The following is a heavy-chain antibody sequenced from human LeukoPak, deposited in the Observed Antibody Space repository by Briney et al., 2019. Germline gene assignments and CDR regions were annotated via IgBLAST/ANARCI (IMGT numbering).Heavy chain of an antibody. Sequence: GRSLRLSCAASGFTFSSYAMHWVRQAPGKGLEWVAVISYDGSNKYYADSVKGRFTISRDNSKNTLYLQMNSLRAEDTAVYYCARAVDYGDYAPFDYWGQGTLVTVSS. CDR1: GFTFSSYA. V-gene: IGHV3-30*04. J-gene: IGHJ4*02. CDR2: ISYDGSNK. CDR3: ARAVDYGDYAPFDY. D-gene: IGHD4-17*01.